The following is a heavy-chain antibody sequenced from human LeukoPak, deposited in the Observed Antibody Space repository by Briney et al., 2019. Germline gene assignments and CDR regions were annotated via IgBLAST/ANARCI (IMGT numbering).Heavy chain of an antibody. V-gene: IGHV3-48*01. CDR1: RITFSAYA. Sequence: HPGGSLRLSCAASRITFSAYAMHWVRQAPGKGLEWVSYISSSSSTIYYADSVKGRFTISRDNAKNSLYLQMNSLRAEDTAVYYCARETYSSGWYVDYWGQGTLVTVSS. CDR3: ARETYSSGWYVDY. CDR2: ISSSSSTI. J-gene: IGHJ4*02. D-gene: IGHD6-19*01.